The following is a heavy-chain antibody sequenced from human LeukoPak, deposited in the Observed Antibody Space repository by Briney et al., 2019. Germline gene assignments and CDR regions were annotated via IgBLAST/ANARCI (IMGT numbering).Heavy chain of an antibody. CDR1: GGSISSYY. Sequence: SETLSLTCTVSGGSISSYYWSWIRQPPGKGLEWIGSIYYSGSTYYNPSLKSRVTISVDTSKNQFSLKLSSVTAADTAVYYCARASQEWHYYDSSGYYHLNWFDPWGQGTLVTVSS. CDR3: ARASQEWHYYDSSGYYHLNWFDP. D-gene: IGHD3-22*01. V-gene: IGHV4-59*12. J-gene: IGHJ5*02. CDR2: IYYSGST.